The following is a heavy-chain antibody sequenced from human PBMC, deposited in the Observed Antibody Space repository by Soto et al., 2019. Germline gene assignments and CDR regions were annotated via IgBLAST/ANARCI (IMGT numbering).Heavy chain of an antibody. Sequence: ASVKVSCKVSGYTLTELSMHWVRQAPGKGLEWMGGFDPEDGETIYAQKFQGRVTMTEDTSTDTAYMELSSLRSEDTAVYYCATRTPWIQLWLPFDYWGQGTLVTVSS. CDR3: ATRTPWIQLWLPFDY. V-gene: IGHV1-24*01. CDR1: GYTLTELS. D-gene: IGHD5-18*01. CDR2: FDPEDGET. J-gene: IGHJ4*02.